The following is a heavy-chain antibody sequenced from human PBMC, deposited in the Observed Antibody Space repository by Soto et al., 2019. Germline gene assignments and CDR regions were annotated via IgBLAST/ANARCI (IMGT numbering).Heavy chain of an antibody. V-gene: IGHV1-8*01. CDR2: INPNSGNI. Sequence: ASVQVSCKASGNTFPSYYINWVRQATGHGLEWMGWINPNSGNIGYAQKFQGRVTMTRDTAIRTAYMEVSRLRSDDTAVYYCARGRASGSYYLLDYWGQGTLVTVSS. J-gene: IGHJ4*02. CDR3: ARGRASGSYYLLDY. D-gene: IGHD3-10*01. CDR1: GNTFPSYY.